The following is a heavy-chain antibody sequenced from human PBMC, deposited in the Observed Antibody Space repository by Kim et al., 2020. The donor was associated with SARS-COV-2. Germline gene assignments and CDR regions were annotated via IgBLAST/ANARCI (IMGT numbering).Heavy chain of an antibody. Sequence: YAQKFEGRVTMTADESTSTAYMELSSLRSEDTAVYYCARGLRTTLPAVDYWGQGTLVTVSS. D-gene: IGHD6-13*01. V-gene: IGHV1-69*01. J-gene: IGHJ4*02. CDR3: ARGLRTTLPAVDY.